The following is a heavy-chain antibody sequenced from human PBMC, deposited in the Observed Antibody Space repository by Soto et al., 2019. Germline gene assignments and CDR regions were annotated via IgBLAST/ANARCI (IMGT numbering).Heavy chain of an antibody. CDR3: ARQPRILTGYSGHFDY. D-gene: IGHD3-9*01. CDR1: GGSISSSSYY. Sequence: SETLSLTCTVSGGSISSSSYYWGWIRQPPWKGLEWIGSIYYSGSTYYNPSLKSRVTISVDTSKNQFSLKLSSVTAADTAVYYCARQPRILTGYSGHFDYWGRGTLVTV. J-gene: IGHJ4*02. CDR2: IYYSGST. V-gene: IGHV4-39*01.